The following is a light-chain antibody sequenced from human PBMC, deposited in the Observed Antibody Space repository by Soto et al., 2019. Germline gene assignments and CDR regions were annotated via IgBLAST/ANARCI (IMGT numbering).Light chain of an antibody. J-gene: IGKJ5*01. Sequence: EIVLTQSPGTLSLSPGERATLSCRASQSVIGRQLAWYQHKPGRAPRLLIYGVSTRATGIPDRFTGSGSGTDFTLTISRLEPEDFAVFYCQVYGPSSPITFGQGTRLEI. CDR1: QSVIGRQ. CDR3: QVYGPSSPIT. CDR2: GVS. V-gene: IGKV3-20*01.